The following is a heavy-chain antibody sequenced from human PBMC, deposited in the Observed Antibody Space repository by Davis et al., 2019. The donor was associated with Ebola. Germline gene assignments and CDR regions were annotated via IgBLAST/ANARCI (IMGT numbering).Heavy chain of an antibody. V-gene: IGHV3-23*01. J-gene: IGHJ4*02. CDR3: AKGLTMVQGYLDY. Sequence: GESLKISCAASGFTFSSYAMTSVRLVPGKWLEWVSAISGSGGSTYYADSVKGRFTISRDNSKNTLYLQMNSLRAEDTAVYYWAKGLTMVQGYLDYWGQGTLVSVAS. CDR2: ISGSGGST. D-gene: IGHD3-10*01. CDR1: GFTFSSYA.